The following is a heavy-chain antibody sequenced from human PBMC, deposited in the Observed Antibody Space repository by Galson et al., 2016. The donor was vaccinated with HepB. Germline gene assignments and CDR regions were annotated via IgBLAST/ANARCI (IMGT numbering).Heavy chain of an antibody. V-gene: IGHV3-33*01. CDR3: ARDPYGDNYYFDY. CDR2: IWYDGSKK. CDR1: GFTFSDYD. J-gene: IGHJ4*02. Sequence: LRLSCAGSGFTFSDYDMHWVRQAPGKGLEWVAVIWYDGSKKYYADSVKGRFTVSRDNSKNTLYLQMNSLRDEDTAVYFCARDPYGDNYYFDYWGQGTLVTVSS. D-gene: IGHD4-17*01.